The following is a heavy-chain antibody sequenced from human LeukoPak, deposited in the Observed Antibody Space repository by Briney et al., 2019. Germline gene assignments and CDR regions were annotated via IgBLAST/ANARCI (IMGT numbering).Heavy chain of an antibody. D-gene: IGHD3-10*01. V-gene: IGHV3-48*03. CDR1: GFTFSSYE. Sequence: GGSLRLSCAASGFTFSSYEMNWVRQAPGKGLEWVSYISSSGSTIYYADSVKGRFTISRDNSKNTLYLQMNSLRAEDTAVYYCARDKKGLWFGELMSWGQGTLVTVSS. CDR3: ARDKKGLWFGELMS. J-gene: IGHJ5*02. CDR2: ISSSGSTI.